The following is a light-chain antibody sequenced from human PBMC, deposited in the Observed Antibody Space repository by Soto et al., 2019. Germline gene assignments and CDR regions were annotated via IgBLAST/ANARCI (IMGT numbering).Light chain of an antibody. J-gene: IGKJ5*01. V-gene: IGKV3-15*01. CDR3: QHYNSWPIT. Sequence: EIVMTQSPASLSVSPGESVTLSCRASQSVASNLAWYQQKPGQAPRLLIYGTSTRATGVPDRFSGSGSGTDFTLTISSLQAADFAVYHCQHYNSWPITFGQGTRLDIK. CDR2: GTS. CDR1: QSVASN.